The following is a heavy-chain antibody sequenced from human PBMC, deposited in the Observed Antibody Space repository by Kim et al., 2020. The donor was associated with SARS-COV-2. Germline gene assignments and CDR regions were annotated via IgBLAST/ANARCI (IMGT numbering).Heavy chain of an antibody. CDR2: IGADGDT. CDR3: VRDLSVSNYYYGMEV. CDR1: GFTFSSHD. D-gene: IGHD1-26*01. V-gene: IGHV3-13*01. Sequence: GGSLRLSCAASGFTFSSHDMHWVRQATGKGLEWVSGIGADGDTYYLGSVRGRFTISRENAKNSLYLQMNILTVGDTAVYYCVRDLSVSNYYYGMEVWGQG. J-gene: IGHJ6*02.